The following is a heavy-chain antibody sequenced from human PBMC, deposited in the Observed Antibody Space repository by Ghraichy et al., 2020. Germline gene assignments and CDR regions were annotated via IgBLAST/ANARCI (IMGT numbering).Heavy chain of an antibody. CDR3: ARDWGYCSGGRCYSDAFDI. CDR1: GFTFSNNA. J-gene: IGHJ3*02. V-gene: IGHV3-21*01. D-gene: IGHD2-15*01. Sequence: GGSLRLSCAASRFASGFTFSNNAISWVRQAPGKGLEWVSSIDSSSSYIYYADSLKGRFTISRDNAKNSLYLQMNSLRAEDTGIYYCARDWGYCSGGRCYSDAFDIWGQGTMVTVSS. CDR2: IDSSSSYI.